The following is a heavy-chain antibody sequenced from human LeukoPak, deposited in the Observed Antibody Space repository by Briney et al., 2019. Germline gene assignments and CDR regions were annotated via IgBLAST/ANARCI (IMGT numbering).Heavy chain of an antibody. CDR2: MSASGGAT. J-gene: IGHJ4*02. D-gene: IGHD4-17*01. CDR1: GFTVSSSYG. V-gene: IGHV3-23*01. CDR3: AKGNGAYATHPGY. Sequence: PGGSLRLSCAASGFTVSSSYGMSWVRQAPGKGLEWVSAMSASGGATYYADSVKGRFTISRDSSKNTLYLQMNSLRVEDTAVYYCAKGNGAYATHPGYWGQGTLVTVSS.